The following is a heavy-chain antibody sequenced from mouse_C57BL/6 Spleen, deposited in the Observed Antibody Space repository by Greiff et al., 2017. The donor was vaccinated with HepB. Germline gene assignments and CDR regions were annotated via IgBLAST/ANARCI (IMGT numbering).Heavy chain of an antibody. CDR2: ISYDGSN. J-gene: IGHJ3*01. D-gene: IGHD2-4*01. CDR3: ARGLRGAWFAY. CDR1: GYSITSGYY. Sequence: EVKLVESGPGLVKPSQSLSLTCSVTGYSITSGYYWNWIRQFPGNKLEWMGYISYDGSNNYNPSLKNRISITRDTSKNQFFLKLNSVTTEDTATYYCARGLRGAWFAYWGQGTLVTVSA. V-gene: IGHV3-6*01.